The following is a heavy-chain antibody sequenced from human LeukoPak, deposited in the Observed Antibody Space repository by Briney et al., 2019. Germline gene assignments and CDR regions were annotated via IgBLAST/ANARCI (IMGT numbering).Heavy chain of an antibody. D-gene: IGHD3-10*01. CDR3: ARAKGSYFDY. Sequence: SETLSLTCTVSGGSISSGYYWGWIRQPPGKGLEWIGSIYHSGSTYYNPSLKSRVTISVDTSKNQFSLKLSSVTAADTAVYYCARAKGSYFDYWGQGTLVTVSS. CDR1: GGSISSGYY. CDR2: IYHSGST. V-gene: IGHV4-38-2*02. J-gene: IGHJ4*02.